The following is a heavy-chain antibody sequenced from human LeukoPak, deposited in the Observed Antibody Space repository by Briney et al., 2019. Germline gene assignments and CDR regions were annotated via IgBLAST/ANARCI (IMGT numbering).Heavy chain of an antibody. CDR3: ARTSREMTTSTRYFDY. CDR2: TIPIFGTA. CDR1: GGTFSSYA. J-gene: IGHJ4*02. V-gene: IGHV1-69*13. D-gene: IGHD5-24*01. Sequence: ASVKVSCKASGGTFSSYAISWVRQAPGQGLEWMGGTIPIFGTANYAQKFQGRVTITADESTSTAYMGLSSLRSEDTDVYYCARTSREMTTSTRYFDYWGQGTLVTVSS.